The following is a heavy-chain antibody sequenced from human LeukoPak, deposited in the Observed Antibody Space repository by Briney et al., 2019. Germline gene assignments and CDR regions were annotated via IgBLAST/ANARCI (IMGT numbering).Heavy chain of an antibody. CDR1: GGTFSSYA. CDR3: AVQQLVGY. J-gene: IGHJ4*02. D-gene: IGHD6-13*01. CDR2: ISAYNGNT. Sequence: ASVKVSCKASGGTFSSYAISWVRQAPGQGLEWMGWISAYNGNTNFAQKVQDRVTMTTDTSTSTAYMELRSLRSDDTAVYYCAVQQLVGYWGQGTLVTVSS. V-gene: IGHV1-18*01.